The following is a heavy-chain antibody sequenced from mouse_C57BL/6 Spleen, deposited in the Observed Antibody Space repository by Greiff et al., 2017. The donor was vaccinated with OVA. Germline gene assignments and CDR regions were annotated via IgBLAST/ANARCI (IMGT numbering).Heavy chain of an antibody. Sequence: QVQLQQPGAELVRPGSSVKLSCKASGYTFTSYWMHWVKQRPIQGLEWIGNIDPSDSETHYNQKFKDKATLTVDKSSSTAYMQLSSLTSKDSAIYYCARYNYGYGRDYWGQGTTLTVSS. J-gene: IGHJ2*01. D-gene: IGHD2-2*01. CDR1: GYTFTSYW. CDR2: IDPSDSET. CDR3: ARYNYGYGRDY. V-gene: IGHV1-52*01.